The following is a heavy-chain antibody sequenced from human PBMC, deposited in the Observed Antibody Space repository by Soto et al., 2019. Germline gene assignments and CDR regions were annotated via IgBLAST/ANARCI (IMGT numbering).Heavy chain of an antibody. CDR2: ISHDGSNQ. Sequence: QVQLVESGGGVVQPGRSLRLSCAPSGFSFSDFGMHWVRQAPGKGLAWVAAISHDGSNQYYGDSVKGRFSISRDHSNNRRYLQMNNLKVEDSAIYYCSKETRSRAVTATRVNGMDVWGQGTTVTVSS. CDR1: GFSFSDFG. J-gene: IGHJ6*02. CDR3: SKETRSRAVTATRVNGMDV. V-gene: IGHV3-30*18. D-gene: IGHD2-21*02.